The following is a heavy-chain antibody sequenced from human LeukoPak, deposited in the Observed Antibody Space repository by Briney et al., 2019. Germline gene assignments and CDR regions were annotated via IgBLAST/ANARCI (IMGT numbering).Heavy chain of an antibody. CDR2: INTNTGNP. CDR3: ARADLMATDPYVFDY. Sequence: ASVKVSCKASGYTFTSYAMSWVRQAPGQGLEWMGWINTNTGNPTYAQGFTGRFVFSLDTSVSTAYLQISSLKAEDTAVYYCARADLMATDPYVFDYWGQGTLVTVSS. V-gene: IGHV7-4-1*02. D-gene: IGHD5-24*01. J-gene: IGHJ4*02. CDR1: GYTFTSYA.